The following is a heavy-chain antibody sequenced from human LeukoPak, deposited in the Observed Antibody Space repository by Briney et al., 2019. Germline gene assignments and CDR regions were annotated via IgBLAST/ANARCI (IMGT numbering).Heavy chain of an antibody. J-gene: IGHJ4*02. D-gene: IGHD3-22*01. CDR1: GGSISSSSYY. Sequence: SETLSLTCTVSGGSISSSSYYWVWIRQPPGKGLDSIGSSYGSGSTYYNPSLKSRVTISVDTSKTPSSLKLSSVTAADTAVYYCASRNYYDSSGYSRVDYWGQGTLVT. CDR3: ASRNYYDSSGYSRVDY. V-gene: IGHV4-39*01. CDR2: SYGSGST.